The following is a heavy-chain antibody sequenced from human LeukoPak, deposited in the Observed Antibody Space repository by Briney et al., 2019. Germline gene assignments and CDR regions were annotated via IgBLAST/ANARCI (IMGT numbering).Heavy chain of an antibody. Sequence: SETLSLTCTVSGGSISSYYWSWIRQPPGKGLEWIGYIYYSGITNYNPSLKSRVTISVETSKNQFSLKLSSVTAADTAVYYCARTSAYTHGYSFDYWGQGTLVTVSS. CDR1: GGSISSYY. CDR3: ARTSAYTHGYSFDY. V-gene: IGHV4-59*08. D-gene: IGHD3-16*01. CDR2: IYYSGIT. J-gene: IGHJ4*02.